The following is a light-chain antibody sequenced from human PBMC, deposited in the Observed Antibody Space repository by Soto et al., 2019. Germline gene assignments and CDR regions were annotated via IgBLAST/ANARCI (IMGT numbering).Light chain of an antibody. Sequence: QLVLTQSSSASASLGSSVKLTCTLSSGHSSYIIAWHQQQPGKAPRYLMKLEGSGSYNKGSGVPDRFSGSSSGADRYLTISNLQFEDEADYYCETWDSNLHVFGTGTKVTVL. CDR1: SGHSSYI. J-gene: IGLJ1*01. CDR3: ETWDSNLHV. V-gene: IGLV4-60*02. CDR2: LEGSGSY.